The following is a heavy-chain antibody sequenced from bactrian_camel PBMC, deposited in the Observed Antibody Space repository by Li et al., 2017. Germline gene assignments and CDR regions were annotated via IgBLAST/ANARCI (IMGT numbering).Heavy chain of an antibody. D-gene: IGHD2*01. CDR1: GFTSSTYD. CDR2: IINRGGTT. Sequence: VQLVESGGGLVQPGGSLRLSCAASGFTSSTYDMSWVRQAPGKGLEWVSIINRGGTTYYADSMKGRFTISRDNATNTVYLQMNSLKPEDTAVYYCVSLVGRPLVHQGTQVTVS. V-gene: IGHV3S40*01. J-gene: IGHJ4*01.